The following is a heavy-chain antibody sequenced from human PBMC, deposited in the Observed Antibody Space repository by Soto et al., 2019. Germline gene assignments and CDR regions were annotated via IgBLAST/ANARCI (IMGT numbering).Heavy chain of an antibody. CDR3: VVRYSGYDFDY. Sequence: SETLSLTCAVSGGSISSSNWWSWVRQPPGKGLEWIGEIYHSGSTNYNPSLKSRVTISVDKSKNQFSLKLSSVTAADTAVYYCVVRYSGYDFDYWGQGTLVTVSS. J-gene: IGHJ4*02. CDR2: IYHSGST. V-gene: IGHV4-4*02. CDR1: GGSISSSNW. D-gene: IGHD5-12*01.